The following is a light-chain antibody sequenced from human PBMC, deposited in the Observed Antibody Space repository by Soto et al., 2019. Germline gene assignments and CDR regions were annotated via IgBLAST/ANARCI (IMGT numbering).Light chain of an antibody. J-gene: IGKJ1*01. Sequence: IVLTQSPGPLSLSPGERATLSCRASQSVSSSYLAWYQQKPGQAPTLLIYAASSRATGIPDRFSGSGSGTDFTLTISRLEPEDFAVYYCQQYGSSPQTFGQGTKV. V-gene: IGKV3-20*01. CDR2: AAS. CDR3: QQYGSSPQT. CDR1: QSVSSSY.